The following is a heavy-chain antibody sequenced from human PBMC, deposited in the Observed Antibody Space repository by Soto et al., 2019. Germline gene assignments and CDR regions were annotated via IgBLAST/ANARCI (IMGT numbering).Heavy chain of an antibody. CDR2: IYHSGST. Sequence: PSETLSLTCAVSGYSISSGYYWGWIRQPPGEGLEWIGSIYHSGSTYYNPSLKSRVTISVDTPKNQFSLKLSSVTAADTAVYYCARVRDWNYYLFDYWGQGTRVTVSS. V-gene: IGHV4-38-2*01. CDR1: GYSISSGYY. J-gene: IGHJ4*02. D-gene: IGHD1-7*01. CDR3: ARVRDWNYYLFDY.